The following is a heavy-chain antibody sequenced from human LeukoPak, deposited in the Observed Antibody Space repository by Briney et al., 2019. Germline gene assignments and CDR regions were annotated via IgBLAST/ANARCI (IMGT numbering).Heavy chain of an antibody. CDR1: GVTLSPYG. Sequence: PGGSLRLSCAASGVTLSPYGMHWVRQAPGKGLEGVAVISYEGGTQHYAASVKGRFIISRDNPRNTLYLQINILRTEDTAVYYCAKEGTPQVSTWYDLWGQGTQVIVSS. V-gene: IGHV3-30*18. D-gene: IGHD3-10*01. J-gene: IGHJ5*02. CDR3: AKEGTPQVSTWYDL. CDR2: ISYEGGTQ.